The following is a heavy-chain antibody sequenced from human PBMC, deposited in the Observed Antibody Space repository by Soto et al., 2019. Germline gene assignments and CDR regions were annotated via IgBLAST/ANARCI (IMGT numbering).Heavy chain of an antibody. V-gene: IGHV4-39*01. D-gene: IGHD3-22*01. J-gene: IGHJ4*02. CDR3: ARRAGYYDNSAYFDY. Sequence: SETLSLTCTVSGGSISSNNYYWGWIRQPPGKGLEWIGSIYYSGSTYYNPSLKSRVTISGDTSKNQFSLKLTSVTAADTAVYYCARRAGYYDNSAYFDYWGQGTLVTVSS. CDR2: IYYSGST. CDR1: GGSISSNNYY.